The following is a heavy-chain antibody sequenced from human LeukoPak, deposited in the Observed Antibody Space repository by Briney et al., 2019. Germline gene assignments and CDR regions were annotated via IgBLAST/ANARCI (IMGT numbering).Heavy chain of an antibody. D-gene: IGHD3-16*02. Sequence: KSSETLSLTCAVYGGSFSGYYWSWIRQPPGKGLEWIGEINHSGSTNYNPSLKSRVTISVDTSKNQFSLKLSSVTAADTAVYYCARGKGSRRIMITFGGVIPPHYFDYWGQGTLVTVSS. J-gene: IGHJ4*02. CDR2: INHSGST. CDR3: ARGKGSRRIMITFGGVIPPHYFDY. V-gene: IGHV4-34*01. CDR1: GGSFSGYY.